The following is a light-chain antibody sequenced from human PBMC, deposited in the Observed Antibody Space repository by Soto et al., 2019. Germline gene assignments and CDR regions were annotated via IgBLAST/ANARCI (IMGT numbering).Light chain of an antibody. CDR2: DAS. J-gene: IGKJ1*01. CDR1: QSVSNS. Sequence: EIVMTQSPATLSVSPGERATLSCRASQSVSNSLAWYQQRPGQPPRLLIYDASNRATGIPARFSGSGSGTDFTLTISSLEPEDFAVYYCQQRSNWPPWTFGQGTKVDIK. V-gene: IGKV3-11*01. CDR3: QQRSNWPPWT.